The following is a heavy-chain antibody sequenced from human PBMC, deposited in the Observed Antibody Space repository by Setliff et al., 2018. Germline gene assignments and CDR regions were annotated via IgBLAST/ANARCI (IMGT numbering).Heavy chain of an antibody. D-gene: IGHD1-1*01. CDR3: AREDGNGNALDI. CDR1: GGSTNNYH. CDR2: LYPNGNT. J-gene: IGHJ3*02. V-gene: IGHV4-4*07. Sequence: SETLSLTCTVSGGSTNNYHWTWTRQPAGKGLEWIGRLYPNGNTHYNPSLKRRVNMSADSSKNNLSLRLKYVNAADTALYYCAREDGNGNALDIWGPGTMGTVSS.